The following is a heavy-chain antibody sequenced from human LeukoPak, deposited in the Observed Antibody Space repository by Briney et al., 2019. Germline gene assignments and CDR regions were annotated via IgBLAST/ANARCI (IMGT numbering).Heavy chain of an antibody. V-gene: IGHV3-30*18. CDR3: ANENYYDSSGYIDY. CDR2: ISSDGSNN. CDR1: GFTFISYG. D-gene: IGHD3-22*01. J-gene: IGHJ4*02. Sequence: PGRSLRLSCAASGFTFISYGMHWVRQAPGKGLEWVAVISSDGSNNYYTDSVKGRFTISRDNSKNTLYLQMNSLRAEDTAVYYCANENYYDSSGYIDYWGQGTLVTVSS.